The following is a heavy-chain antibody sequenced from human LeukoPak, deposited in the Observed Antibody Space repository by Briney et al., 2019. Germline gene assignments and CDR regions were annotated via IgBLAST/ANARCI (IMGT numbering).Heavy chain of an antibody. CDR1: GGFMSLCY. CDR2: IYYCGNT. CDR3: ARDSGGNLPSLDAFDI. D-gene: IGHD4-23*01. J-gene: IGHJ3*02. Sequence: SDPLTLTCTVWGGFMSLCYGSWTWEPPREGLEGIGYIYYCGNTNYNPSLKSRVTISADTSKNQFSLKLSSVTAADTAVYYCARDSGGNLPSLDAFDIWGQGTMVTVSS. V-gene: IGHV4-59*01.